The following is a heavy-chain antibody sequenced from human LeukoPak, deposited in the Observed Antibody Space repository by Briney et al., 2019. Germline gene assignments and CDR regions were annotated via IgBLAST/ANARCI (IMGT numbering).Heavy chain of an antibody. Sequence: ASVKVSCKPSGYTFTDYYLHWVRQAPGQGLEWMGWINPNSGGIISAQKFQGRVTITRDTSINTVYMEVSWLTSDDTAIYYCARADRLHGGPYLIGPWGQGTLVTVSS. D-gene: IGHD3-16*01. CDR3: ARADRLHGGPYLIGP. CDR2: INPNSGGI. CDR1: GYTFTDYY. J-gene: IGHJ5*02. V-gene: IGHV1-2*02.